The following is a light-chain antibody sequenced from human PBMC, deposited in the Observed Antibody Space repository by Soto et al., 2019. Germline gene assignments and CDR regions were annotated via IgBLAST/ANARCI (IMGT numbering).Light chain of an antibody. Sequence: QSALTQPPSASGSPGQSVTISCTGTSSDVGGYNYVSWYQQHPGKAPKLILYEVSKRPSGVADRFAGSKSGNTASLTVSGLQTEDEADYYCRSYAGSNNYVFGTGTKLTVL. J-gene: IGLJ1*01. CDR2: EVS. V-gene: IGLV2-8*01. CDR3: RSYAGSNNYV. CDR1: SSDVGGYNY.